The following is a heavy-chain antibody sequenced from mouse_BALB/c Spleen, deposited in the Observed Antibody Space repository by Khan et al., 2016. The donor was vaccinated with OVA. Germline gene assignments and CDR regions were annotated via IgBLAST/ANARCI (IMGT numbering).Heavy chain of an antibody. D-gene: IGHD1-1*01. V-gene: IGHV1-69*02. CDR3: TREGTTVDAMDY. Sequence: QVQLQQPGAELVRPGASVKLSCKASGYTFTNYWINWVKQRPGQGLEWIGNIYPSDSYTNYNQKFKDKATFTVDKSSSIAYIQLSSPTSEDSAVYYCTREGTTVDAMDYWGQGTSVTVSS. CDR1: GYTFTNYW. J-gene: IGHJ4*01. CDR2: IYPSDSYT.